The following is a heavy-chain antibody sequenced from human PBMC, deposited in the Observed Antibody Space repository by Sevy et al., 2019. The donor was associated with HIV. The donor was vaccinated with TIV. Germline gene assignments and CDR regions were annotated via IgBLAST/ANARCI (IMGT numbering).Heavy chain of an antibody. V-gene: IGHV3-23*01. CDR2: ISGSGGGT. D-gene: IGHD3-3*01. Sequence: GGSPRLSCAASGFTFRDYAMNWVRQGPGKGLEWVSTISGSGGGTFSADSVKGRFTISRDNSKNTLYLQMNSLRAEDTAVYYCAKDSNYDFPYGMDVWGQGTTVTVSS. J-gene: IGHJ6*02. CDR3: AKDSNYDFPYGMDV. CDR1: GFTFRDYA.